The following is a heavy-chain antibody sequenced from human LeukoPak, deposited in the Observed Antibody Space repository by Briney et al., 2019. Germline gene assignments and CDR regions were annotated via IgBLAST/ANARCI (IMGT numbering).Heavy chain of an antibody. CDR1: GYTFTSYY. V-gene: IGHV1-46*01. CDR3: ATIAVAGTPSKNYFDY. J-gene: IGHJ4*02. CDR2: INPSGGST. D-gene: IGHD6-19*01. Sequence: GASVKVSCKASGYTFTSYYKHWVRQAPGQGLEWMGIINPSGGSTSYAQKFQGRVTMTRDMSTSTAYMELRSLRSDDTAVYYCATIAVAGTPSKNYFDYWGQGTLVTVSS.